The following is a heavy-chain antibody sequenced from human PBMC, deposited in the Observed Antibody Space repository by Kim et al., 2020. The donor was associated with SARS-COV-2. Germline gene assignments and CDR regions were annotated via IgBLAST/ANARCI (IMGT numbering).Heavy chain of an antibody. Sequence: GGSLRLSCAASGFTFSSYAMHWVRQAPGKGLEWVAVISYDGSNKYYADSVKGRFTISRDNSKNTLYLQMNSLRAEDTAVYYCARDGLWFGELSYFDYWGQGTLVTVSS. J-gene: IGHJ4*02. CDR2: ISYDGSNK. D-gene: IGHD3-10*01. V-gene: IGHV3-30-3*01. CDR3: ARDGLWFGELSYFDY. CDR1: GFTFSSYA.